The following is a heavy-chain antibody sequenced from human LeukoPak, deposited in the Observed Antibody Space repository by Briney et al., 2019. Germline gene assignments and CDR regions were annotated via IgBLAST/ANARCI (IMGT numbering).Heavy chain of an antibody. CDR1: GFTFSSYS. CDR3: ARDRCSSTSCYLDH. D-gene: IGHD2-2*01. J-gene: IGHJ4*02. Sequence: GGSLRLSCAASGFTFSSYSMNWVRQAPGKGLEWVSSISSSSSYIYYADSVNGRFTISRDNAKNSLYLQMNSLRAEDTAVYYCARDRCSSTSCYLDHWGQGTLVTVSS. V-gene: IGHV3-21*01. CDR2: ISSSSSYI.